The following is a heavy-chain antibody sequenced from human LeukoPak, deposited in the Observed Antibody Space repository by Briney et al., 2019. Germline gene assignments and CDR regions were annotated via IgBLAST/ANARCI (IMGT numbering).Heavy chain of an antibody. CDR2: IYYSGST. D-gene: IGHD1-14*01. V-gene: IGHV4-39*07. J-gene: IGHJ4*02. CDR1: GFTFSSYS. Sequence: PGGSLRLSCAASGFTFSSYSMNWVRQAPGKGLEWIGSIYYSGSTYYNPSLKSRVTISVDTSKNQFSLKLSSVTAADTAVYYCAREGPLTGIDYWGQGTLVTVSS. CDR3: AREGPLTGIDY.